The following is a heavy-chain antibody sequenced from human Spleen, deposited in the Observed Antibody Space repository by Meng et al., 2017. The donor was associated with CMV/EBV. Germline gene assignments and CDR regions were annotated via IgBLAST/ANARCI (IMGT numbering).Heavy chain of an antibody. J-gene: IGHJ4*02. D-gene: IGHD6-13*01. V-gene: IGHV3-21*04. CDR1: GFTFSSYS. CDR2: ISSSSNYI. CDR3: AKGYSSSRGRFDY. Sequence: GESLKISCAASGFTFSSYSMNWVRQAPGKGLEWVSSISSSSNYIYYADSVKGRFTISRENSKNTLYLQMNSLRAEDTAVYYCAKGYSSSRGRFDYWGQGTLVTVSS.